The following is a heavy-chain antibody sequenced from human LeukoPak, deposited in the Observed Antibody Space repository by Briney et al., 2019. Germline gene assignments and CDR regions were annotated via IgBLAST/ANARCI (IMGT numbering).Heavy chain of an antibody. V-gene: IGHV4-59*08. Sequence: SETLSLTCTVSGGSISNYYWSWIRQPPGKGLEWIGYIYYSGSTNYSPSLKSRVTISVDTSKNQFSLKLSSVTAADTAVYYCARHTAEKYNWFDRWGQGTLVTVSS. CDR3: ARHTAEKYNWFDR. CDR2: IYYSGST. CDR1: GGSISNYY. J-gene: IGHJ5*02. D-gene: IGHD5-24*01.